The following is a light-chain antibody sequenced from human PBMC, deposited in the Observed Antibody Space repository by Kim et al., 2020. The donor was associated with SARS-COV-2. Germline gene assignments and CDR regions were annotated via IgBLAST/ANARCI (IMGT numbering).Light chain of an antibody. J-gene: IGKJ3*01. V-gene: IGKV1-5*01. CDR3: QQYNTYLT. Sequence: DIQMTQSPSSLSASVGDRVTITCRASQSISYLVAWYQQKPGRAPKLLIYDASSLEGGVPSRFSGSGSGTEFTLTISSLQPDDFATYYCQQYNTYLTFGPGTKVDIK. CDR2: DAS. CDR1: QSISYL.